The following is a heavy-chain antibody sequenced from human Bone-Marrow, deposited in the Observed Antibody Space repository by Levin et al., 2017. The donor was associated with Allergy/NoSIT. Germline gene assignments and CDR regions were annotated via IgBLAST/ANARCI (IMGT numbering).Heavy chain of an antibody. CDR2: IDPSDSTA. J-gene: IGHJ4*02. V-gene: IGHV5-10-1*01. D-gene: IGHD4-11*01. CDR1: EYDFINYW. CDR3: VRHKAGAYSASAGFDY. Sequence: KVSCQGSEYDFINYWISWVRQTPGKGLEWMGRIDPSDSTADNSPSFQGHVTLSADTSITTVYLQWSSLKASDSGIYYCVRHKAGAYSASAGFDYWGQGTLLTVSS.